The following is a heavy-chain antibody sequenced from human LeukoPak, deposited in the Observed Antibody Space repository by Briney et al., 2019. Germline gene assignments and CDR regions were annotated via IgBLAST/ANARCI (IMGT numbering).Heavy chain of an antibody. J-gene: IGHJ2*01. V-gene: IGHV4-34*01. Sequence: SETLSLTCAVYGGSFSGYYWSWIRQPPGKGLEWIGEINHSGSTNYNPSLKSRVTISVDTSENQFSLKLSSVTAADTAVYYCARDPRRLRWTRYGYFDLWGRGTLVTVSS. D-gene: IGHD4-23*01. CDR2: INHSGST. CDR1: GGSFSGYY. CDR3: ARDPRRLRWTRYGYFDL.